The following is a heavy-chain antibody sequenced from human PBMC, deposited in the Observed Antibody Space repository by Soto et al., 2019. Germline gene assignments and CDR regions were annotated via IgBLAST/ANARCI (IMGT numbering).Heavy chain of an antibody. Sequence: LRLSCSAPGFTFSIYAMHWVRQAPGKGLEYVSSISTNGGSTDYADSVKGRFTISRDNSKNMVYLQMSSLRVEDTAVYYCVKGEYYYDSSGYYPFDYWGQGTLVTVSS. CDR1: GFTFSIYA. V-gene: IGHV3-64D*06. CDR2: ISTNGGST. D-gene: IGHD3-22*01. J-gene: IGHJ4*02. CDR3: VKGEYYYDSSGYYPFDY.